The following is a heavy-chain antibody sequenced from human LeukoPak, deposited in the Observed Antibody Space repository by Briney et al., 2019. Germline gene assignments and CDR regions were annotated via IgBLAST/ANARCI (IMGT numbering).Heavy chain of an antibody. CDR3: ARRYCSGGSCFRRKHYFDY. CDR2: MNPNSGNT. Sequence: ASVKVSCKASGYTFTSYDTNWVRQATGQGLEWMGWMNPNSGNTGYAQKFQGRVTMTRNTSISTAYMELSSLRSEDTAVYYCARRYCSGGSCFRRKHYFDYWGQGTLVTVSS. J-gene: IGHJ4*02. D-gene: IGHD2-15*01. CDR1: GYTFTSYD. V-gene: IGHV1-8*01.